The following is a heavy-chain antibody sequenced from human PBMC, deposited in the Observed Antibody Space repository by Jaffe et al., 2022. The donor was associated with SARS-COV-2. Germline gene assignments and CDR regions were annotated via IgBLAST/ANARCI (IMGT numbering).Heavy chain of an antibody. CDR2: ISYDGSNK. D-gene: IGHD3-9*01. V-gene: IGHV3-30*04. CDR1: GFTFSSYA. Sequence: QVQLVESGGGVVQPGRSLRLSCAASGFTFSSYAMHWVRQAPGKGLEWVAVISYDGSNKYYADSVKGRFTISRDNSKNTLYLQMNSLRAEDTAVYYCARDHYGGILTGNVGGFDYWGQGTLVTVSS. J-gene: IGHJ4*02. CDR3: ARDHYGGILTGNVGGFDY.